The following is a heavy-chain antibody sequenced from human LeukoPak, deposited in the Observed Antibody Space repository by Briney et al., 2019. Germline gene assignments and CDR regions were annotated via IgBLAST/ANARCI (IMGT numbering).Heavy chain of an antibody. CDR2: IIQGGNEK. V-gene: IGHV3-7*01. CDR3: ARGPNYGDRVDYFDY. Sequence: GGSLRLSCAASGFIFRNHWMSWVRQVPGRGLEWVAHIIQGGNEKHYVDSVEGRFTLSRDDSKNSLYLQMNSLRVDDSAVYYCARGPNYGDRVDYFDYWGQGTLVTVSS. D-gene: IGHD4-17*01. CDR1: GFIFRNHW. J-gene: IGHJ4*02.